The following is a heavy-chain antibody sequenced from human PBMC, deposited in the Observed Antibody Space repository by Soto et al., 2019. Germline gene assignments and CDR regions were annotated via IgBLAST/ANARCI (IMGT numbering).Heavy chain of an antibody. V-gene: IGHV3-7*01. D-gene: IGHD6-13*01. J-gene: IGHJ2*01. Sequence: EVQLVESGGGLVQPGGSLRLSCAASGFTFSSYWMSWVRQAPGKGLEWVANIKQDGSEKYYVVSVKGRFTISRDNAKNSLYLQMNSLRAEDTAVYYCARDHSSSWYWIVGWYFDLWGRGTLVTVSS. CDR2: IKQDGSEK. CDR1: GFTFSSYW. CDR3: ARDHSSSWYWIVGWYFDL.